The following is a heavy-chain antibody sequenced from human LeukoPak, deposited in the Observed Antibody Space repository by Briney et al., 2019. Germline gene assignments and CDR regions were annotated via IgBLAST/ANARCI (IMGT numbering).Heavy chain of an antibody. D-gene: IGHD6-19*01. CDR3: ARDLKMGYSSGRYSWGTGSSNDY. J-gene: IGHJ4*02. CDR1: GYSFTIYG. Sequence: ASVKLSCKASGYSFTIYGISWVRQAPGQGLEWMGWVSVYNGNTNYAQKFQGRITMTTDTSTSTGYMELRSLKSDDTAVYYCARDLKMGYSSGRYSWGTGSSNDYWGQGTLVTVSS. V-gene: IGHV1-18*01. CDR2: VSVYNGNT.